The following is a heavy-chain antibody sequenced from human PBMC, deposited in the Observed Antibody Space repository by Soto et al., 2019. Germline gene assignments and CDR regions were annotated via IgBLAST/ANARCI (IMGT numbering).Heavy chain of an antibody. D-gene: IGHD3-22*01. V-gene: IGHV3-23*03. J-gene: IGHJ4*02. CDR2: IYSDGSGS. Sequence: PGGSLRLSCAASGFTFCKYAMSWVRQVQGKGLEWVALIYSDGSGSRYADSVKGRFTISRDNAKATVFLQMNSLRVEDTAIYYCAKTLYYYDTGGYQWGQGTLVTVSS. CDR1: GFTFCKYA. CDR3: AKTLYYYDTGGYQ.